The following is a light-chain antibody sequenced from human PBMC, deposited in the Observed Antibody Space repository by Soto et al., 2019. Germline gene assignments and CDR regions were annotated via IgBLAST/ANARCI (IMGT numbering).Light chain of an antibody. V-gene: IGKV3D-15*01. CDR2: LTS. CDR1: QGVNTR. J-gene: IGKJ1*01. CDR3: QQDNNGPPRT. Sequence: ILVTQSPATLSSFPGDRVPLSCRSSQGVNTRLAWYQHRPGQAPRLLIYLTSNRAAGIPARFSGSGSGTEFTLTISSLQYEDFEVYYCQQDNNGPPRTCGQGTKG.